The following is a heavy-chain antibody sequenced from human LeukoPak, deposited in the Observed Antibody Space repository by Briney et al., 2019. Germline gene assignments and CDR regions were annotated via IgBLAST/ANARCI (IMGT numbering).Heavy chain of an antibody. Sequence: GGSLRLSCAASGFTFSNYAMSWVRQAPGKGLEWVSSMSGSGGSTYYADSVKGRFTISRDNSKNTLYLQMNNLRAEDTAVYYCTRDRVGATEFDYWGQGTLVTVSS. J-gene: IGHJ4*02. CDR2: MSGSGGST. CDR1: GFTFSNYA. D-gene: IGHD1-26*01. V-gene: IGHV3-23*01. CDR3: TRDRVGATEFDY.